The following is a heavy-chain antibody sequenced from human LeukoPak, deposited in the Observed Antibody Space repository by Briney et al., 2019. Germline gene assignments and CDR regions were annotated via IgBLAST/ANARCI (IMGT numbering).Heavy chain of an antibody. V-gene: IGHV3-30-3*01. Sequence: GRSLRLSCAASGFTFSSYAMHWVRQAPGKGLEWVAVISYDGSNKYYADSVKGRFTISRDNSKNTLYLQMNSLRAEDTAVYYCARDSSSWYATAGYFDYWGQGTLVTVSS. CDR2: ISYDGSNK. CDR1: GFTFSSYA. D-gene: IGHD6-13*01. CDR3: ARDSSSWYATAGYFDY. J-gene: IGHJ4*02.